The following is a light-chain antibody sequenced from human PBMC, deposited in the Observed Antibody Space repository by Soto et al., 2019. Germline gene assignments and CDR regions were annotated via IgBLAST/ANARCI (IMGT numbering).Light chain of an antibody. CDR2: GAS. V-gene: IGKV3-20*01. Sequence: EIVLTQSPGTLSLSPGERATLSCRASQSVSSNYLAWYQQRPGQGPRLLIYGASSRATGIPDRFSGSGSGTDFTLTISRLEPEDFAVYFCQQYATSPALTFGGGTKVEIK. CDR3: QQYATSPALT. CDR1: QSVSSNY. J-gene: IGKJ4*01.